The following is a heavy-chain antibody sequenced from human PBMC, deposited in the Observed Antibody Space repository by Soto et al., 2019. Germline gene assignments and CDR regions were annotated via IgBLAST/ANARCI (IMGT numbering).Heavy chain of an antibody. D-gene: IGHD3-10*01. CDR3: ASSGSSSAAYYYYGMDI. J-gene: IGHJ6*02. CDR1: GGTCSSYA. CDR2: IIPIFGTA. V-gene: IGHV1-69*13. Sequence: GASVKVSCKASGGTCSSYAISWVRQAPGQGLEWMGGIIPIFGTANYAQKFQGRVTITADESTSTAYMELSSLRSEDTAVYYCASSGSSSAAYYYYGMDIWGQGTTVTVSS.